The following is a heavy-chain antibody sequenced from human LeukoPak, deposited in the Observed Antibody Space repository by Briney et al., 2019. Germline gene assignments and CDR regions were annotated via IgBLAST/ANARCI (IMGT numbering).Heavy chain of an antibody. D-gene: IGHD6-19*01. Sequence: ASVKVSCKASGYTFTSYGVSWVRQAPGQGLEWMGWTSAYNGNTNYAQKLQDRVTMTTDTSTSTAYMELRSLRSDDTAVYYCARGAATVASTLFLRHWGQGTMVTVSS. CDR1: GYTFTSYG. V-gene: IGHV1-18*01. CDR3: ARGAATVASTLFLRH. CDR2: TSAYNGNT. J-gene: IGHJ1*01.